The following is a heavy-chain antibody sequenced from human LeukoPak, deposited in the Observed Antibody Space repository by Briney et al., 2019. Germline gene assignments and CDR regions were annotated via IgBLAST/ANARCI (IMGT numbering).Heavy chain of an antibody. CDR1: GYTFTSYG. D-gene: IGHD5-24*01. CDR2: IIAYNGNT. Sequence: ASVKVSCKASGYTFTSYGISWVRQAPGQGLEWMGWIIAYNGNTNYAQKLQGRVTMTTDTSTSTAYMELRSLRSDDTAVYYCARVGPHRKMATTRYHFDYWGQGTLVTVSS. J-gene: IGHJ4*02. CDR3: ARVGPHRKMATTRYHFDY. V-gene: IGHV1-18*01.